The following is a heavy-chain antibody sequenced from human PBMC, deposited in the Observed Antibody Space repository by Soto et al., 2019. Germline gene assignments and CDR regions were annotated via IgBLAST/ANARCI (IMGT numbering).Heavy chain of an antibody. J-gene: IGHJ4*02. CDR1: GGTFSSYT. V-gene: IGHV1-69*02. Sequence: QVQLVQSGAEVKKPGSSVKVSCKASGGTFSSYTISWVRQAPGQGLEWMGRIIPILGIANYAQKFQGRVTITADKSTSTAYMELSSPRSEDTAVYYCARGLGAVAGLYYFDYWGQGTLVTVSS. CDR3: ARGLGAVAGLYYFDY. D-gene: IGHD6-19*01. CDR2: IIPILGIA.